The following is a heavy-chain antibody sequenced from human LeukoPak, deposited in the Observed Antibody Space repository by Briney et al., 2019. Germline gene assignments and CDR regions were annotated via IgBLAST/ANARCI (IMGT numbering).Heavy chain of an antibody. CDR3: ARSPSPGIAAFNY. V-gene: IGHV4-31*03. D-gene: IGHD6-13*01. Sequence: SETLSLTGTVSGGSISSGGYYWSWIRQHPGKGLEWIGYIYYSGSTYYNPSLKSRVTISVDTSKNQFSLKLSSVTAADTAVYYCARSPSPGIAAFNYWGQGTLVTVSS. CDR2: IYYSGST. J-gene: IGHJ4*02. CDR1: GGSISSGGYY.